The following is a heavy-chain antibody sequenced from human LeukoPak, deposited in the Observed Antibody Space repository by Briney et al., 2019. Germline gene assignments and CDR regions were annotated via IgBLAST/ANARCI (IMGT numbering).Heavy chain of an antibody. J-gene: IGHJ6*02. CDR1: GGSISSGGYY. Sequence: SETLSLTCTVSGGSISSGGYYWSWIRQHPGKGLEWIGYIYYSGSTYYNPSLKSRVTISVDTSKNQFSLKLSSVTAADTAVYYCASGPRGFYYYYGMDVWGQGTTVTVSS. CDR3: ASGPRGFYYYYGMDV. D-gene: IGHD5-12*01. V-gene: IGHV4-31*03. CDR2: IYYSGST.